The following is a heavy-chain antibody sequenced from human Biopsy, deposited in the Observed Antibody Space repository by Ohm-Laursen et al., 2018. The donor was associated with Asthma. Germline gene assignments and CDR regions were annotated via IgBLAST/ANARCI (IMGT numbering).Heavy chain of an antibody. V-gene: IGHV1-18*01. CDR1: GYTFNSAG. J-gene: IGHJ6*02. Sequence: ATVKISCKTSGYTFNSAGITWVRQAPGQGLEWMGWVSVYNGNTKVAQKLQDRVTMITDTSTRTAYMELRSLRSDDTAVYFCARAVDYSHYYGIDVWGQGTTVTVS. CDR3: ARAVDYSHYYGIDV. CDR2: VSVYNGNT. D-gene: IGHD3-10*01.